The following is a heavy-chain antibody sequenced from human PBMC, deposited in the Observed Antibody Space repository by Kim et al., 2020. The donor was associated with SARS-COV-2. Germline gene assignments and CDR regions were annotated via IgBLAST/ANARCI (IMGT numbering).Heavy chain of an antibody. CDR3: AGTRRGYSYGS. CDR2: INHSGST. CDR1: GGSFSVYY. Sequence: SETLSLTCAVYGGSFSVYYWSWIRQPPGKGLEWIGEINHSGSTNYNPSLKSRVTISVDTSKNQFSLNLSSVTAADTAVYYCAGTRRGYSYGSWGQGTRVT. D-gene: IGHD5-18*01. V-gene: IGHV4-34*01. J-gene: IGHJ5*02.